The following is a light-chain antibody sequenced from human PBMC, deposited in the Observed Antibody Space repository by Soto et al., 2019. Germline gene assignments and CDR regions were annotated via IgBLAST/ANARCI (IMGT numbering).Light chain of an antibody. Sequence: EIVMTQSPATLSVSPGERATLSCRASQSVNRNIAWSQQKPGQAPRLLIYGASTRATGVPARFSGSGSGTEFTLTISSLQSEDFAVYYCHQRQSWPRTFGQGTKVDIK. CDR3: HQRQSWPRT. CDR1: QSVNRN. V-gene: IGKV3-15*01. J-gene: IGKJ1*01. CDR2: GAS.